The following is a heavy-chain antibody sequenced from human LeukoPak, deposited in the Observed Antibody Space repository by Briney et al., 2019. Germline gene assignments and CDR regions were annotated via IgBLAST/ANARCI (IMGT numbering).Heavy chain of an antibody. CDR2: ISSSRSYT. Sequence: GGSLRLSCAPSGFTFSSYSMNWVRQAPGKRLEWVSYISSSRSYTYYADSVKGRFTISRDNAKNSLYLQMSSLRVEDTAVYYCAREHSGGGNYYDSSGYYRSFDYWGQGTPVTVSS. CDR3: AREHSGGGNYYDSSGYYRSFDY. D-gene: IGHD3-22*01. J-gene: IGHJ4*02. V-gene: IGHV3-21*01. CDR1: GFTFSSYS.